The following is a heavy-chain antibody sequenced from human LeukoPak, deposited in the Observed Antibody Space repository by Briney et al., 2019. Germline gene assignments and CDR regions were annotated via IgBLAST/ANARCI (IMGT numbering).Heavy chain of an antibody. CDR3: ARAVGGDGSGSL. CDR1: GDSISGSNW. Sequence: SETLSLTCAVSGDSISGSNWWNWVRQSPGKGLEWIGEISHNGETDYNPSLKSRVTMSVDMSTRQISLKLSSVTAADTAVYYCARAVGGDGSGSLWGPGTLVTVSS. D-gene: IGHD3-10*01. V-gene: IGHV4-4*02. J-gene: IGHJ4*02. CDR2: ISHNGET.